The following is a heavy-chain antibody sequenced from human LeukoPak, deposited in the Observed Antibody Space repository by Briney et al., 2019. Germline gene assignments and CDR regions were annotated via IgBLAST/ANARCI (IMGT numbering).Heavy chain of an antibody. CDR2: MNPNSGGT. CDR3: TRILWNTGIFT. J-gene: IGHJ5*02. D-gene: IGHD1/OR15-1a*01. V-gene: IGHV1-2*02. CDR1: EYTFTGYY. Sequence: ASVKVSCKASEYTFTGYYIHWLRQAPGQEPEWMGWMNPNSGGTNYAQKFQGRVTMTRDTSVSTAYMELSSLTSDDTALYYCTRILWNTGIFTWGQGTLVTVSS.